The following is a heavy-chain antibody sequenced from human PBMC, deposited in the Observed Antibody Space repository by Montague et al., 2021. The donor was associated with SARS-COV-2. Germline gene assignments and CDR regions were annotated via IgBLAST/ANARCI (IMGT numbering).Heavy chain of an antibody. D-gene: IGHD2-15*01. Sequence: PALVKSTQTLTLTCTFSGFSLSTSGVGVGWIRQPPGKALEWLALIYWDDDKRYSPSLKSRLTITKDTSKNQVVLTMTNMDPVDTATYFCAHKGRGFCSGAFDYWGQGTLVTVAS. CDR1: GFSLSTSGVG. CDR2: IYWDDDK. V-gene: IGHV2-5*02. J-gene: IGHJ4*02. CDR3: AHKGRGFCSGAFDY.